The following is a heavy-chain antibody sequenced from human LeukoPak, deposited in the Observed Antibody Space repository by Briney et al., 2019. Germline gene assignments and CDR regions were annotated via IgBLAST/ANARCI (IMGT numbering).Heavy chain of an antibody. J-gene: IGHJ4*02. Sequence: ASVKVSCKASGYTFTDYYMHWVRQAPGQGLEWMGWINPKSGDTRYAQKFQGRVTMTRDTSITTAYMDLSSLRSDDTAVYYCAREWDYYAFWGQGTLVSVSS. V-gene: IGHV1-2*02. CDR3: AREWDYYAF. CDR1: GYTFTDYY. CDR2: INPKSGDT.